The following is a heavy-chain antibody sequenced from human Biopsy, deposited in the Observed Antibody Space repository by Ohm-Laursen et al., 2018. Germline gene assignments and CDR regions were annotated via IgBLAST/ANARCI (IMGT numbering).Heavy chain of an antibody. CDR3: ALQSVAQMKNFDY. CDR2: ISPKSGGT. D-gene: IGHD6-19*01. CDR1: GFSFTGYY. J-gene: IGHJ4*02. V-gene: IGHV1-2*02. Sequence: SVKVSCKASGFSFTGYYIHWVRQAPGQGLEWMGWISPKSGGTNYAQKFQGNITMTKNTSMSTAYMEMSRLRSDDTAVYYCALQSVAQMKNFDYWGQGTLVTVSS.